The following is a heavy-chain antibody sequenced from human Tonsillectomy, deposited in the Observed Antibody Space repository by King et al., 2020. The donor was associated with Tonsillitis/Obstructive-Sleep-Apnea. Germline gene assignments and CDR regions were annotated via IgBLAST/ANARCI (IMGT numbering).Heavy chain of an antibody. CDR3: AGGSGAFDI. J-gene: IGHJ3*02. D-gene: IGHD3-10*01. Sequence: VQLVESGGGVIRPGGSLRLSCAASGFTFDDYDMSWVRQAPGKGLEWVSGIHWNGGSTGYADSLKGRFIISRDNAKNSLDLQMNSLSAEDTALYYCAGGSGAFDIWGQGTMVTVSS. CDR1: GFTFDDYD. CDR2: IHWNGGST. V-gene: IGHV3-20*04.